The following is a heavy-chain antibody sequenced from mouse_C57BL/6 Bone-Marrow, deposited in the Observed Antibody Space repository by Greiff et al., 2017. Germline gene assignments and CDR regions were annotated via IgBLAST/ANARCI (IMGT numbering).Heavy chain of an antibody. D-gene: IGHD2-3*01. CDR3: AREDGPWFAY. J-gene: IGHJ3*01. V-gene: IGHV1-19*01. CDR2: INPYNGGT. Sequence: EVQLQQSGPVLVKPGASVKMSCKASGYTFTDYYMNWVKQSHGKSLEWIGVINPYNGGTSYNQKFKGKATLTVDKSSSTAYMELNSLTSEDSAVYYCAREDGPWFAYWGQGTLVTVSA. CDR1: GYTFTDYY.